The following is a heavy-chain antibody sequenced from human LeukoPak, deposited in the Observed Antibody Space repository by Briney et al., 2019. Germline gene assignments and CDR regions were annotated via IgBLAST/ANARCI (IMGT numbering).Heavy chain of an antibody. J-gene: IGHJ4*02. Sequence: SETLSLTCTVSGGSISSYYWRWIRQPPGEGLEWIGYIYYSGSTNYNPSLKSRVTISVDTSKNQFSLKLSSVTAADTAVYYCARDGRHDSSGYYPAYFDYWGQGTLVTVSS. V-gene: IGHV4-59*01. CDR2: IYYSGST. CDR3: ARDGRHDSSGYYPAYFDY. CDR1: GGSISSYY. D-gene: IGHD3-22*01.